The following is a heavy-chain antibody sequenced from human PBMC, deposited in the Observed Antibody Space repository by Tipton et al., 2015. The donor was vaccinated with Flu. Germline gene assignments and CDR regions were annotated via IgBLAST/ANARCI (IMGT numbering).Heavy chain of an antibody. CDR2: IYYSGST. CDR3: ARLRVRYFDY. V-gene: IGHV4-59*01. Sequence: GLVKPSETLSLTCTVSGGSISSYYWSWIRQPPGKGLEWIGYIYYSGSTNYNPSLKSRVTISVDTSKNQFSLKLSSVTAADTAVYYCARLRVRYFDYWGQGTLVTVSS. D-gene: IGHD3-10*01. CDR1: GGSISSYY. J-gene: IGHJ4*02.